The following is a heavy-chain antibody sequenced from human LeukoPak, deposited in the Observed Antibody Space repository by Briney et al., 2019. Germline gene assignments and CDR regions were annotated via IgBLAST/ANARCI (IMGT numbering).Heavy chain of an antibody. CDR1: GFAFSSHA. CDR2: ISGSAEKT. CDR3: ARGSTYDLWSGDALDV. J-gene: IGHJ3*01. D-gene: IGHD3-3*01. Sequence: GESLRLSCAASGFAFSSHAMTWVRQAPGKGLEWVSSISGSAEKTYYADSVKGRFTISRDSSQKILNLQMNNLRVEDTAIYYCARGSTYDLWSGDALDVWGQGTMVTVAS. V-gene: IGHV3-23*01.